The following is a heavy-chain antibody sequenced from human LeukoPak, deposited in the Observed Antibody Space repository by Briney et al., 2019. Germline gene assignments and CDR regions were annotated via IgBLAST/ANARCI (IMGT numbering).Heavy chain of an antibody. CDR2: ISSSSSYI. CDR1: GFTFSNAW. D-gene: IGHD3-16*01. CDR3: ASPAPRGY. V-gene: IGHV3-21*01. J-gene: IGHJ4*02. Sequence: GGSLRLSCAASGFTFSNAWMSWVRQAPGKGLEWVSSISSSSSYIYYADSVKGRFTISRDNAKNSLYLRMNSLRAEDTAVCYCASPAPRGYWGQGTLVTVSS.